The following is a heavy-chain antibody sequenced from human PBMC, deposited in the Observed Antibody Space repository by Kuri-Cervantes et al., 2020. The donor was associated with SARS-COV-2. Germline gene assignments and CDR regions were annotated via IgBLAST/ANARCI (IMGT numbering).Heavy chain of an antibody. J-gene: IGHJ6*02. CDR3: AASLLYRIYYYYGMDV. D-gene: IGHD1-26*01. Sequence: ASVKVSCKASGYTFTGYYMHWVRQAPGQGLEWMGWINPNSGGTNYAQKFQGWVTMTRDTSISTAYMELSRLRSDDTAVYYCAASLLYRIYYYYGMDVWGQGTTVTVSS. V-gene: IGHV1-2*04. CDR2: INPNSGGT. CDR1: GYTFTGYY.